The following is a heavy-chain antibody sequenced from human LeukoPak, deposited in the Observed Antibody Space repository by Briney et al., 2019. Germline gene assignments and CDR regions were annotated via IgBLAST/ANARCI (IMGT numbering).Heavy chain of an antibody. CDR2: ISSSSSYI. Sequence: PGVSLRLSCAASGFTFSSYSMNWVRQAPGKGLEWVSSISSSSSYIYYADSVKGRFTISRDNAKNSLYLQMNSLRAEDTAVYYCARDHAYDSSGQNWGQGTLVTLSS. CDR1: GFTFSSYS. V-gene: IGHV3-21*01. J-gene: IGHJ4*02. CDR3: ARDHAYDSSGQN. D-gene: IGHD3-22*01.